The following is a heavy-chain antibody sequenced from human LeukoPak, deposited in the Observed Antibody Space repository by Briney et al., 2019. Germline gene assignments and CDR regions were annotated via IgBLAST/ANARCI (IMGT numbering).Heavy chain of an antibody. J-gene: IGHJ6*03. CDR1: GFTVSSNY. D-gene: IGHD3-9*01. V-gene: IGHV3-53*01. CDR3: AKCILTGYYKGYMDV. CDR2: IYSGGST. Sequence: GGSLRLSCAASGFTVSSNYMSWVRQAPGKGLEWVSVIYSGGSTYCADSVKGRFTISRDNSKNTLYLQMNSLRAEDTAVYYCAKCILTGYYKGYMDVWGKGTTVTVSS.